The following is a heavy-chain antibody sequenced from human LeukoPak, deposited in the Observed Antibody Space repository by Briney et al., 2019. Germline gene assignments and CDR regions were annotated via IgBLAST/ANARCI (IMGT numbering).Heavy chain of an antibody. CDR3: AKDKIDYGDYVGYFDY. D-gene: IGHD4-17*01. CDR1: GFTFSSYG. V-gene: IGHV3-33*06. Sequence: GGSLRLSCAASGFTFSSYGMHWVRKAPGQGLEWVAVIWYDGSNKYYADSVKGRVTISRDNSKNTLYLQMNSLRAEDTAVYYCAKDKIDYGDYVGYFDYWGQGTLVTVSS. J-gene: IGHJ4*02. CDR2: IWYDGSNK.